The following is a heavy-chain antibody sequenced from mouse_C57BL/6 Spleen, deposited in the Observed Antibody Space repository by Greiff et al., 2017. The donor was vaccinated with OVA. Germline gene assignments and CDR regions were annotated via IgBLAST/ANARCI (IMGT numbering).Heavy chain of an antibody. Sequence: EVKLVESGGGLVKPGGSLKLSCAASGFTFSDYGMHWVRQAPEKGLEWVAYISSGSSTIYYADTVKGRYTISRDNAKNTLFLQKTSLRSEDTAMYYCARYYSNYHWYFDVWGTGTTVTVSS. V-gene: IGHV5-17*01. CDR3: ARYYSNYHWYFDV. CDR2: ISSGSSTI. D-gene: IGHD2-5*01. J-gene: IGHJ1*03. CDR1: GFTFSDYG.